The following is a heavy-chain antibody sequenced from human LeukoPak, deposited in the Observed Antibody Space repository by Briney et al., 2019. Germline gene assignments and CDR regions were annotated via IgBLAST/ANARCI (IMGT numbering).Heavy chain of an antibody. V-gene: IGHV4-39*01. CDR3: ARGVAVAGTLFDY. J-gene: IGHJ4*02. Sequence: SETLSLTCTVSGGSISSSSYYWGWIRQPPGKGLEWIGSIYYSGSTYYNPSLKSRVTISVDTSKNQFSLKLSSVTAADTAVYYCARGVAVAGTLFDYWGQGTLVTVSS. D-gene: IGHD6-19*01. CDR2: IYYSGST. CDR1: GGSISSSSYY.